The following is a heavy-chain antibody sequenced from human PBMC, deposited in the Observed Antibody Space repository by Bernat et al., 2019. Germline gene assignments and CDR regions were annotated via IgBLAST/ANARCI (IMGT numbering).Heavy chain of an antibody. CDR2: ISSDGSNK. D-gene: IGHD3-10*01. V-gene: IGHV3-30*18. CDR1: GFTFSSYG. CDR3: AKDLDYYGWGSYLFDY. Sequence: QVQLVESGGGVVQPGRSLRLSCAASGFTFSSYGMHCVRHAPGQGLEWVAVISSDGSNKYYADSVKGRFTISRDNSKNTLYLQMNTLRAEDTAVYYCAKDLDYYGWGSYLFDYWGQGTLVTVSS. J-gene: IGHJ4*02.